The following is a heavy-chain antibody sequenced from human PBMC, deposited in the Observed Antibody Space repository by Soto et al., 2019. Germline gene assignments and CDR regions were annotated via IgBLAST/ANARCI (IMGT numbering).Heavy chain of an antibody. D-gene: IGHD4-17*01. CDR1: GFTFDDYA. V-gene: IGHV3-23*01. CDR3: AKGTTVTTLYYYYYMDV. CDR2: ISGSGGSI. J-gene: IGHJ6*03. Sequence: PGGSLRLSCAASGFTFDDYAMHWVRQAPGKGLEWVSGISGSGGSIYYADSVKGRFTISRDNSKNTLYLQMNSLRAEDTAVYYCAKGTTVTTLYYYYYMDVWGKGTTVTVSS.